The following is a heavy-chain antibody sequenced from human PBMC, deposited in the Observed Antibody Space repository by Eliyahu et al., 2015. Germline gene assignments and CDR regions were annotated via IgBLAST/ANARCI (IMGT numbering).Heavy chain of an antibody. Sequence: EVQLVESGGGLVQPGGSLRLSCAASGFTFSSXWMHWVRQAPGKGLVWVSRINSDGSSTSYADSVKGRFTISRDNAKNTLYLQMNSLRAEDTAVYYCARVDYSLPLLDYYYMDVWGKGTTVTVSS. D-gene: IGHD4-11*01. V-gene: IGHV3-74*01. J-gene: IGHJ6*03. CDR1: GFTFSSXW. CDR3: ARVDYSLPLLDYYYMDV. CDR2: INSDGSST.